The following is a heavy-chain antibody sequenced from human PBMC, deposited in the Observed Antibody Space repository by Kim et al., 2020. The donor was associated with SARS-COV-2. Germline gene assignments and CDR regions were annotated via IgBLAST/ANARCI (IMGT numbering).Heavy chain of an antibody. V-gene: IGHV1-69*13. CDR3: ARDHGNIVVVPAALYYYGMDV. J-gene: IGHJ6*02. CDR1: GGTFSSYA. CDR2: IIPIFGTA. D-gene: IGHD2-2*01. Sequence: SVKVSCKASGGTFSSYAISWVRQAPGQGLEWMGGIIPIFGTANYAQKFQGRVTITADESTSTAYMELSSLRSEDTAVYYCARDHGNIVVVPAALYYYGMDVWGQGTTVTVSS.